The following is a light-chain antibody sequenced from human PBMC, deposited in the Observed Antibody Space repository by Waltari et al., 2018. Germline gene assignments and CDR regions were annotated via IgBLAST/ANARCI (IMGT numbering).Light chain of an antibody. CDR1: QTISGY. J-gene: IGKJ2*01. CDR2: GVS. CDR3: QQTYNNPYT. Sequence: DIQMTQSPSSQSASVGDTVTITCRASQTISGYLNWYQQKPVKAPNLLISGVSSLESGVPSRFSGTSSGTDFTLTISSLQPEDFAVYYCQQTYNNPYTFGQGTKLEIK. V-gene: IGKV1-39*01.